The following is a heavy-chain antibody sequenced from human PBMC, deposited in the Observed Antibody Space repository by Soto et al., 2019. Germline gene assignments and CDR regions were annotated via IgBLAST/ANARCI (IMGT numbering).Heavy chain of an antibody. CDR1: GASVSRYY. CDR2: LYSSGST. Sequence: QVKLQESGPGLVKPSETLSLTCTVSGASVSRYYVAWIRQSPGKGLEWIGFLYSSGSTNYNSSLKGRVTIAVDTSKTQFSLRLSSVTAADTAVYYCARRVSAYYDFWGQGTRVTVSS. CDR3: ARRVSAYYDF. D-gene: IGHD2-8*01. V-gene: IGHV4-59*02. J-gene: IGHJ4*02.